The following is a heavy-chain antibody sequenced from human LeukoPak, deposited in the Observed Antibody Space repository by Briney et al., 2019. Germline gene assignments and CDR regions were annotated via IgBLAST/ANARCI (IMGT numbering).Heavy chain of an antibody. J-gene: IGHJ4*02. CDR2: INPNTGAT. CDR1: GYTLTGYY. V-gene: IGHV1-2*02. Sequence: ASVKVSCKASGYTLTGYYLHWVRHAPGQGLEWMGWINPNTGATHSAQKFQGRITMTRDTSISTAYMDLSRLRSDDTAVYYCARDRVGSGWPRPYYFEVWGQGTLVTVFS. CDR3: ARDRVGSGWPRPYYFEV. D-gene: IGHD6-19*01.